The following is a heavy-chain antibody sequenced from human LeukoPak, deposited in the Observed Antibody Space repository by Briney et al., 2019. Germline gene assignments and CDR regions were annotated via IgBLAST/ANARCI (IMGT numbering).Heavy chain of an antibody. CDR1: GFTFSNYA. Sequence: GGSLRLSCAASGFTFSNYAMSWVRQAPGKGLECISGFSGSGGRTFYADSVKGRFTISRDNSKNSLYLQMNSLRAEDTAVYYCARHRTASDYWGQGTLVTVSS. CDR3: ARHRTASDY. D-gene: IGHD3-16*02. CDR2: FSGSGGRT. V-gene: IGHV3-23*01. J-gene: IGHJ4*02.